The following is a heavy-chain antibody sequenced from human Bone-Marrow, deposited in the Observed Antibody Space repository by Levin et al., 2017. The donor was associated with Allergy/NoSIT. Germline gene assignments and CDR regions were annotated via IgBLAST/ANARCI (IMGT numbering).Heavy chain of an antibody. CDR2: VSGANYI. Sequence: LSLTCVASGFTFSIYSMNWVRQAPGKGLEWVSYVSGANYIDYADSVKGRFTISRDNAKNSLYLQMNSLRAEDTAVYYCAREHHYDNEMSGAFDIWGQGTMITVSS. J-gene: IGHJ3*02. CDR1: GFTFSIYS. CDR3: AREHHYDNEMSGAFDI. D-gene: IGHD3-22*01. V-gene: IGHV3-21*01.